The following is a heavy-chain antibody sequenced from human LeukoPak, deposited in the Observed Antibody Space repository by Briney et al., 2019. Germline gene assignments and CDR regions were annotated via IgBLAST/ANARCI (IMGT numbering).Heavy chain of an antibody. CDR1: GFTFSSYR. D-gene: IGHD6-13*01. Sequence: PGGSLRLSCAASGFTFSSYRMNWVRQAPGKGLEWVSYISSSSSTIYYADSVKGRFTISRDNAKNSVYLQMNSLRAEDTALYYCARGSGSSWYFYFDYWGQGSLVTVSS. J-gene: IGHJ4*02. V-gene: IGHV3-48*04. CDR3: ARGSGSSWYFYFDY. CDR2: ISSSSSTI.